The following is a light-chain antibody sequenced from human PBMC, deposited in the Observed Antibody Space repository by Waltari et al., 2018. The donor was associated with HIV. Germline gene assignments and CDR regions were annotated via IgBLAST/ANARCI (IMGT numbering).Light chain of an antibody. J-gene: IGKJ4*01. V-gene: IGKV3-11*01. CDR2: DAS. CDR3: QQRSDWHALT. CDR1: QSVTSY. Sequence: DIVLTQSPAALSLSPGESATLSCRASQSVTSYLAWYQQKPCQAPRLLIYDASRRATGIPARFSGSGSGTDFTLTISSLQPEDSAIYYCQQRSDWHALTFGGGTKVEIK.